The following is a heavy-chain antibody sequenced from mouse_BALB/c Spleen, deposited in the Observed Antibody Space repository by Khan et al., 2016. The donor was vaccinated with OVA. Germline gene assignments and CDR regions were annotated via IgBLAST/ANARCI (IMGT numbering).Heavy chain of an antibody. J-gene: IGHJ1*01. Sequence: EVELVESGGGLVKPGGSLKLSCAASGFTFSSYAMSWVRQTPEKRLEWVATISSGDTYTYYPDSVKGRFTISRDNAKNTLYLQMSSLRSEDTAMDYCARPPITSVVATSYWFFDVWGAGTTGTVAT. CDR3: ARPPITSVVATSYWFFDV. CDR2: ISSGDTYT. D-gene: IGHD1-1*01. CDR1: GFTFSSYA. V-gene: IGHV5-9-3*01.